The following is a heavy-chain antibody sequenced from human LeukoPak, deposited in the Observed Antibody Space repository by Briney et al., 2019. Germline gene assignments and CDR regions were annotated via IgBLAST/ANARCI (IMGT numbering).Heavy chain of an antibody. CDR3: ARGYCSGGSCYPVN. CDR2: IYYSGST. J-gene: IGHJ4*02. CDR1: GGSISSGSYY. D-gene: IGHD2-15*01. Sequence: SETLSLTCTVSGGSISSGSYYWSWIRQPPGRGLEWIGYIYYSGSTNYNPSLKSRVTISVDTSKNQFSLKLSSVTAADTAVYYCARGYCSGGSCYPVNWGQGTLVTVSS. V-gene: IGHV4-61*01.